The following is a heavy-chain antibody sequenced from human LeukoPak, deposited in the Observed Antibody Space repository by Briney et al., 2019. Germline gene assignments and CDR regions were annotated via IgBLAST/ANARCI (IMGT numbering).Heavy chain of an antibody. J-gene: IGHJ5*02. CDR1: GGSISSSSYY. CDR3: ARRQGTTVFHWFDP. CDR2: FYYSGST. V-gene: IGHV4-39*01. D-gene: IGHD4-17*01. Sequence: RTSETLSLTCTVSGGSISSSSYYWGWFRQPPGKGLEWIGSFYYSGSTYYNPSLKSRVTVSVDTSKNQFSLKLNSVTAADTAVYYCARRQGTTVFHWFDPWGQGTLVTVSS.